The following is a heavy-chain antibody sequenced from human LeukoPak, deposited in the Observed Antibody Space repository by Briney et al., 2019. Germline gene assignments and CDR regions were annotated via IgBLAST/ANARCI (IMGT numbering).Heavy chain of an antibody. Sequence: PSETLSLTCAVSGYSISSGYYWGWIRQPPGKGLEWIGSIYHSGSTYYNPSLKSRVTISVDTSKNQFSLKLSSVTAADTAVYYCARRGGSGRALDYWGQGTLVTVSS. CDR1: GYSISSGYY. J-gene: IGHJ4*02. CDR2: IYHSGST. CDR3: ARRGGSGRALDY. D-gene: IGHD1-26*01. V-gene: IGHV4-38-2*01.